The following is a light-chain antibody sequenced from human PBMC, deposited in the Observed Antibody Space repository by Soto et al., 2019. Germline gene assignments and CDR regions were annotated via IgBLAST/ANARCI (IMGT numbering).Light chain of an antibody. J-gene: IGKJ1*01. CDR1: QSVSSN. CDR3: QQYNKWPPGT. CDR2: DAS. V-gene: IGKV3-15*01. Sequence: EIVMTPSPATLSVSPVERATLSCRASQSVSSNLAWYQQRPGQAPRLLMYDASTRATGIPARFSGSGSGTEFTLIISSLQSEDFAVYYCQQYNKWPPGTFGQGTKVDIK.